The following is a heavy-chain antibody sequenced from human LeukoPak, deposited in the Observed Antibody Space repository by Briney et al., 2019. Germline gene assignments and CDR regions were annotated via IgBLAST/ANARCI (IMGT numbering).Heavy chain of an antibody. CDR3: ARRVYCCRTSCYADYYFDY. Sequence: GESLKISCKDSGYNFTSYWIGWVRQMPGKGLEWMGIIYPGDSDTRYSPSFQGQVTISADKSISTAYLQWSSLKASDTAMYYCARRVYCCRTSCYADYYFDYWGQGTLVTVSS. CDR1: GYNFTSYW. J-gene: IGHJ4*02. D-gene: IGHD2-2*01. V-gene: IGHV5-51*01. CDR2: IYPGDSDT.